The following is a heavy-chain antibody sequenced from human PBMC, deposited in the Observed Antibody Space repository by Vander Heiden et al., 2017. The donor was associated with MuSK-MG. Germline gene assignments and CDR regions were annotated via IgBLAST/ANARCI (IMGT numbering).Heavy chain of an antibody. D-gene: IGHD3-9*01. V-gene: IGHV3-13*01. J-gene: IGHJ6*02. CDR2: IGTAGDT. Sequence: EVQLVESGGGLVQPGGSLRLSCAASGFTFSSYDMHWVRQATGKGLEWVSAIGTAGDTYYPGSVKGRFTISRENAKNSLYLQMNSLRAGDTAVYYCARALRYCDWFQGMDVWGQGTTVTVSS. CDR1: GFTFSSYD. CDR3: ARALRYCDWFQGMDV.